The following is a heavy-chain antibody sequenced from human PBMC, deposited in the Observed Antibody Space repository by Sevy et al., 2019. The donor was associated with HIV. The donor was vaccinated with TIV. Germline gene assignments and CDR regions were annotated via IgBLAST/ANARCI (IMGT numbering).Heavy chain of an antibody. CDR2: IKIKTDGGIG. CDR1: GFTFTNTW. Sequence: GGSLRLSCAASGFTFTNTWMSWVRQAPGKGLEWVGRIKIKTDGGIGYYAAPVKGRFSISRDDSKNTLYLQMNSLKTEDTAVYYRTTGDPYNRYGYMRPYFVDYWGQGTLVTVSS. CDR3: TTGDPYNRYGYMRPYFVDY. J-gene: IGHJ4*02. D-gene: IGHD5-18*01. V-gene: IGHV3-15*01.